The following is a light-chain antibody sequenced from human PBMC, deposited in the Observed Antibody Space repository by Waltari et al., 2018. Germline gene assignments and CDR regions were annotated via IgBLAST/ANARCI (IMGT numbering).Light chain of an antibody. J-gene: IGKJ4*01. CDR2: DAT. CDR3: QQYDNLAS. Sequence: DIQMTQSPSSLSASVGDRVTITCQASQAISNHLNWYQHKPGKAPELLIFDATNLETGVPSRFGGSGSGTDFTLTIPSLQPEDFATYYCQQYDNLASFGGGTKVEIK. V-gene: IGKV1-33*01. CDR1: QAISNH.